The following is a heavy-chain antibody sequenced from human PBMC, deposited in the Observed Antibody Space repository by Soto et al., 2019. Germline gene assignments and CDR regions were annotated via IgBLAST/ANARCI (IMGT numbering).Heavy chain of an antibody. CDR2: IIPIFGTA. D-gene: IGHD1-26*01. J-gene: IGHJ4*02. CDR3: ARDGGATAHDY. CDR1: GGTFSSYA. Sequence: ASVKVSCRASGGTFSSYAISWVRQAPGQGLEWMGGIIPIFGTANYAQKFQGRVTITADESTSTAYMELSSLRSEDTAVYYCARDGGATAHDYWGQGTLVTVSS. V-gene: IGHV1-69*13.